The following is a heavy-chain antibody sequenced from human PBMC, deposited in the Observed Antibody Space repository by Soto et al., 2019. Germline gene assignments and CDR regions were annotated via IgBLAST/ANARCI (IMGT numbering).Heavy chain of an antibody. J-gene: IGHJ4*02. CDR3: ERVLFFDILTGSDPYYFDY. V-gene: IGHV1-18*01. Sequence: ASVKVSCKASGYTFTSYGISWVRQAPGQGLEWMGWISAYNGNTNYAQKLQGRVTMTTDTSTSTAYMELRSLRSDDTAVYYCERVLFFDILTGSDPYYFDYWGQGTLVTVSS. CDR1: GYTFTSYG. D-gene: IGHD3-9*01. CDR2: ISAYNGNT.